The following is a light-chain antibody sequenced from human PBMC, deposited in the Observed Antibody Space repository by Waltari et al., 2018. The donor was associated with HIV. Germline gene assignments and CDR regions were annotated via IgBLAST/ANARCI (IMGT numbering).Light chain of an antibody. J-gene: IGKJ4*01. Sequence: DIQMTQSPSSLSASVGDRVTLTCRASQGISNDLVWHQQKPGKAPKRLIYAASILHSGVPSRFSGSGSGTEFTLTISSLQPADFGTYYCQQHNSYPLTFGGGTKVEIK. CDR1: QGISND. V-gene: IGKV1-17*01. CDR3: QQHNSYPLT. CDR2: AAS.